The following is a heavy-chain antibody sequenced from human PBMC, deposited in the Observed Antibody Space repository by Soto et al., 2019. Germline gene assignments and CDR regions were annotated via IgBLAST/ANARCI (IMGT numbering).Heavy chain of an antibody. J-gene: IGHJ6*02. Sequence: VASVKVSCKASGGTFSSYAISWVRQAPGQGLEWMGGIIPIFGTANYAQKFQGRVTITADESTSTAYMELSSLRSEDTAVYYCARDSHPYCSSTSCLPMDVWGQGTTVTVSS. CDR3: ARDSHPYCSSTSCLPMDV. V-gene: IGHV1-69*13. D-gene: IGHD2-2*01. CDR1: GGTFSSYA. CDR2: IIPIFGTA.